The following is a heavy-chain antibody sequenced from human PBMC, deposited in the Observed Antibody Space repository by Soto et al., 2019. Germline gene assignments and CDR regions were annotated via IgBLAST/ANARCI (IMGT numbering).Heavy chain of an antibody. CDR1: GGSFSGYY. V-gene: IGHV4-34*01. Sequence: SETLSLTCAVYGGSFSGYYWSWIRQPPGKGLEWIGEINHSGSTNYNPSLKSRVTISVDTSKNQFSLKLSSVTAADTAVYYCARGRTVLRYFDRLLYNYFDYWGQGTLVTVSS. D-gene: IGHD3-9*01. CDR3: ARGRTVLRYFDRLLYNYFDY. CDR2: INHSGST. J-gene: IGHJ4*02.